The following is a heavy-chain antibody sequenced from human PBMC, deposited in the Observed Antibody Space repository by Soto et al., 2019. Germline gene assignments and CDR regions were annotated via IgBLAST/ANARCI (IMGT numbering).Heavy chain of an antibody. D-gene: IGHD3-10*01. CDR3: AKAREVTLVRISLAQ. CDR2: IWYDGSNK. CDR1: GFTFSTYG. V-gene: IGHV3-33*06. J-gene: IGHJ4*02. Sequence: PGGSLRLSCAASGFTFSTYGMHWVRQAPGKGLEWVAVIWYDGSNKYYADSVKGRFTISRDNSKNTLYLQMNSLRAGDTAIYYCAKAREVTLVRISLAQWGQGTLVTVSS.